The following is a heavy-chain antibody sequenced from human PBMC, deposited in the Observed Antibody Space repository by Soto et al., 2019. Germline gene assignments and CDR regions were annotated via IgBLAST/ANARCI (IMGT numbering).Heavy chain of an antibody. J-gene: IGHJ4*02. CDR2: VSRSGDAT. V-gene: IGHV3-23*01. Sequence: EVKLLESGGGLVQPGGSLRLSCAASGFSFSKYDMTWARQSPGKGLEWVSAVSRSGDATYFADSVKGRFTVSRDNSKNTVDLQMNSLRAEDTAVYYCAKGFWLDNWGQGLLVTVSS. D-gene: IGHD3-3*01. CDR1: GFSFSKYD. CDR3: AKGFWLDN.